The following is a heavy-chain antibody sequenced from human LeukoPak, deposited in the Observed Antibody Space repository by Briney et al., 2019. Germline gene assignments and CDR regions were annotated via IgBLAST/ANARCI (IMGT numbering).Heavy chain of an antibody. J-gene: IGHJ5*02. CDR3: ARGGYYGSGNDFRFDP. CDR1: GGSISSYY. Sequence: SETLSLTCTVSGGSISSYYWSWIRQPPGKGLEWIGYIYYSGSTNYNPSLKRRVTISVETSKNQFSLKLKSVTAADTAVYYCARGGYYGSGNDFRFDPWGQGTLVTVSS. CDR2: IYYSGST. V-gene: IGHV4-59*01. D-gene: IGHD3-10*01.